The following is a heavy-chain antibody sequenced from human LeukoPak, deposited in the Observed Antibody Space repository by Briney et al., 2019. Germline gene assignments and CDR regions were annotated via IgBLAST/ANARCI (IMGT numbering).Heavy chain of an antibody. V-gene: IGHV4-34*01. CDR1: GGSFSGYY. CDR3: ARGITMVRGVPGYFDL. D-gene: IGHD3-10*01. J-gene: IGHJ2*01. Sequence: TSETLSLTCAVYGGSFSGYYWSWIRQPPGKGLEWIGEINHSGSTNYNPSLKSRVTISVDTSKNQFSLKLSSVTAADTAVYYCARGITMVRGVPGYFDLWGRGTLVTVSS. CDR2: INHSGST.